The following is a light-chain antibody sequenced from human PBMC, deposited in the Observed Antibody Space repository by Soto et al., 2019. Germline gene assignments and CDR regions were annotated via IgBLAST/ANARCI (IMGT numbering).Light chain of an antibody. J-gene: IGKJ1*01. Sequence: EIMISQSAATLSVYPGERATLSCRARQSVSSTLAWYQQKPGQAPRLLIYGASTRATGIPARFSGSGSGTEFTLTISSLQSEDFAVYYCQQYNNWRTFGQGTKV. CDR3: QQYNNWRT. V-gene: IGKV3-15*01. CDR2: GAS. CDR1: QSVSST.